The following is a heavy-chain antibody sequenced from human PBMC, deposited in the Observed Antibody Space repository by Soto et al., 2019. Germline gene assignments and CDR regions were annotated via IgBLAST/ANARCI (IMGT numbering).Heavy chain of an antibody. V-gene: IGHV4-34*01. CDR2: INHSGST. D-gene: IGHD2-2*01. Sequence: QVQLQQWGAGLLKPSETLSLTCAVYGGSFSGYYWSWIRQPPGKGLEWIGEINHSGSTNYNPSLKSRVTISVDTSKNQFSLKLSSVTAADTAVYYCARVPVVVPAAESWFDPWGQGTLVTVSS. CDR1: GGSFSGYY. J-gene: IGHJ5*02. CDR3: ARVPVVVPAAESWFDP.